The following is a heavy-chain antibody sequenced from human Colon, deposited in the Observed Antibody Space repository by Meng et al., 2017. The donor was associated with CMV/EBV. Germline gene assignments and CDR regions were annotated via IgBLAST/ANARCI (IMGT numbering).Heavy chain of an antibody. CDR1: GFTFSNYG. J-gene: IGHJ4*02. CDR2: MSGSGMST. D-gene: IGHD3-10*01. V-gene: IGHV3-23*01. CDR3: AKDYHTSGRDYFDY. Sequence: LELGVGSVLPGRSLTLSCAASGFTFSNYGMSWVRQAPGKGLEWVSTMSGSGMSTYYADSVKGRFTISRDNSKNRLYLQMNSLRAEDTALYYCAKDYHTSGRDYFDYWGQGALVTVSS.